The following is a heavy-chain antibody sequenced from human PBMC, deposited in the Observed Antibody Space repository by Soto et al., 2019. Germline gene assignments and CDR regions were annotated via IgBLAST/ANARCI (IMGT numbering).Heavy chain of an antibody. CDR2: IYYSGST. CDR3: ARIDSSGYYYLDAFDI. J-gene: IGHJ3*02. D-gene: IGHD3-22*01. V-gene: IGHV4-30-4*01. CDR1: GGSISSGDYY. Sequence: SETLSLTCTVSGGSISSGDYYWSWIRQPPGKGLEWIGYIYYSGSTYYNPSLKSRVTISVDTSKNQFSLKLSSVTAADTAVYYCARIDSSGYYYLDAFDIWGQGTMVTVSS.